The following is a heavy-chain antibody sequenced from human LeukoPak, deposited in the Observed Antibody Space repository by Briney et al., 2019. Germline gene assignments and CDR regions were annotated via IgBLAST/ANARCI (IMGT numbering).Heavy chain of an antibody. CDR2: IRYDGSNK. CDR3: GGEPAAMPYHYYAMDV. D-gene: IGHD2-2*01. V-gene: IGHV3-30*02. Sequence: GGSLRLSCAASGFTFSSYGMHWVRQAPGKGLEWVAFIRYDGSNKYYADSVKGRFTISRDNSKNTLYLQMNSLRAEDTAVYYCGGEPAAMPYHYYAMDVWGQGTTVTVSS. CDR1: GFTFSSYG. J-gene: IGHJ6*02.